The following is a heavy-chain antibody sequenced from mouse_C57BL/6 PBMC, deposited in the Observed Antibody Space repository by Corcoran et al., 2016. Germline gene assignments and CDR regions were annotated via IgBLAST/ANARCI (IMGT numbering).Heavy chain of an antibody. CDR1: GYTFTTYG. J-gene: IGHJ2*01. CDR3: ARGPIVTTYFDY. V-gene: IGHV9-3*01. Sequence: QIQLVQSGPELKKPGETVKISCKASGYTFTTYGMSWVKQAPGKGLKWMGWINTYSGVPTYADDFKGRFAFSLETSASTAYLQINNLKNEDTATYFCARGPIVTTYFDYWGQGTTLTFSS. D-gene: IGHD2-5*01. CDR2: INTYSGVP.